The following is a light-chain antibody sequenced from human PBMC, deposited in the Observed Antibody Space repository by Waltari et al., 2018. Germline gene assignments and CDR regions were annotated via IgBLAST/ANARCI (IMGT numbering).Light chain of an antibody. Sequence: QSALTQPASVSGSPGQSITISCTGTSSDVGTYNLVSWYQQHPGKAPKVIIYGVTQRPSGVFNRFSGSKSGNTASLTISGLQAEDEADYYCCSYADGTTSVFGGGTKLTVL. J-gene: IGLJ3*02. CDR3: CSYADGTTSV. V-gene: IGLV2-23*02. CDR2: GVT. CDR1: SSDVGTYNL.